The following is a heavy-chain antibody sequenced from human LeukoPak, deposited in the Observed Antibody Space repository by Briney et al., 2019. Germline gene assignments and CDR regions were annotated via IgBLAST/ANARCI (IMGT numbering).Heavy chain of an antibody. D-gene: IGHD6-13*01. CDR2: ISYSGNT. Sequence: SETLSLTCSVSGGSIRGYYWSWIRQSPGKGLEWIGYISYSGNTNYNPPLKSRVTISVDTSKNQFSLKLSSVTAADTAVYYCARDPLAFRWSGNAFDIWGQGTMVTVSS. CDR1: GGSIRGYY. V-gene: IGHV4-59*13. CDR3: ARDPLAFRWSGNAFDI. J-gene: IGHJ3*02.